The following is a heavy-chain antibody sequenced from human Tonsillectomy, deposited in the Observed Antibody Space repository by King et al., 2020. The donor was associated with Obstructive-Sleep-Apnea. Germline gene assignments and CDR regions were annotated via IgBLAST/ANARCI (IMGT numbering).Heavy chain of an antibody. Sequence: VQLQQWGAGLLKPSETLSLTCAVYGGSFSGYYWSWIRQPPGKGLEWIGEINHSGSTNYNPSHKSRVTISVDTSKNQFSLKLSSVTAADTAVYYCARAKGYCSSTSCYPREFDPWGQGTLVTVSS. CDR3: ARAKGYCSSTSCYPREFDP. V-gene: IGHV4-34*01. J-gene: IGHJ5*02. D-gene: IGHD2-2*01. CDR2: INHSGST. CDR1: GGSFSGYY.